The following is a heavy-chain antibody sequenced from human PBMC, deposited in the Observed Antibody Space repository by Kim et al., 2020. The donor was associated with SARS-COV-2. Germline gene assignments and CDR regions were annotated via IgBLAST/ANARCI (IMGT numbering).Heavy chain of an antibody. CDR2: ISGSGGYT. CDR3: AERYCSSTNCYSDY. Sequence: GGSLRLSCAASGFTFSSYAMNWVRQAPGKGLEWVSAISGSGGYTYYADSVKGRFTISRDNSKNTLYLQMNSLRAEDTALYYCAERYCSSTNCYSDYWGQGTLVTVSS. D-gene: IGHD2-2*01. J-gene: IGHJ4*02. CDR1: GFTFSSYA. V-gene: IGHV3-23*01.